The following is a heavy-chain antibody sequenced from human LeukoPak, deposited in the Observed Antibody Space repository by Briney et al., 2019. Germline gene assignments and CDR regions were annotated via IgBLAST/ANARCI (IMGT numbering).Heavy chain of an antibody. CDR1: GDSVSSNSAA. J-gene: IGHJ4*02. CDR3: ARGSNLYSSSWYFDY. V-gene: IGHV6-1*01. D-gene: IGHD6-13*01. CDR2: TYYRSKWYN. Sequence: SQTLSLTCAISGDSVSSNSAAWNWIRRSPSRGLKWLGRTYYRSKWYNDYALSVKSRITVNPDTSKNQFSLQLNSVTPEDTAVYYCARGSNLYSSSWYFDYWGQGTLVTVSS.